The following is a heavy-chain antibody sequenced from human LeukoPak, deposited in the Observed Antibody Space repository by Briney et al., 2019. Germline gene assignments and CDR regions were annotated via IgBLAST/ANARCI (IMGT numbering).Heavy chain of an antibody. J-gene: IGHJ4*02. CDR3: ARGRGWYQGDY. CDR2: ISSSSSYI. Sequence: PGGSLRLSCAASGFTFNSYAMSWVRQAPGKGLEWVSSISSSSSYIYYGDSVKGRFTISRDNAKNSLYLQMNSLRAEDTAVYYCARGRGWYQGDYWGQGTLVTVSS. D-gene: IGHD6-19*01. V-gene: IGHV3-21*01. CDR1: GFTFNSYA.